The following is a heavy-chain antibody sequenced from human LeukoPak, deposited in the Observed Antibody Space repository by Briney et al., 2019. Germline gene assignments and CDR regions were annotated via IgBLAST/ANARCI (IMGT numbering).Heavy chain of an antibody. CDR1: GYSFSSYW. D-gene: IGHD7-27*01. J-gene: IGHJ4*02. CDR3: ARALAGEPRYFDY. V-gene: IGHV5-51*01. Sequence: GESLKISCKGSGYSFSSYWIGWVRQVPGKGLEWMGIIYPGDSDTRYSPSFQGQVTISADRSITTAYLQWSSLKASDIAMYYCARALAGEPRYFDYWGQGTLVTVS. CDR2: IYPGDSDT.